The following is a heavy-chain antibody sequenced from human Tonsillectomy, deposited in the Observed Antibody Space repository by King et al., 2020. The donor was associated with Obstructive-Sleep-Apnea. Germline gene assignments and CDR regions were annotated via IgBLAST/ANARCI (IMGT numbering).Heavy chain of an antibody. CDR1: GGSISSYY. CDR3: ARLGMVRGVIPYNWFDP. Sequence: VQLQESGPGLVKPSETLSLTCTVSGGSISSYYWSWIRQPPGKGLEWIGYIYYSGSTNYNPSLKSRVTISVDTSKNQFSLKLSSVTAADTAVYYCARLGMVRGVIPYNWFDPWGQGTLVTVSS. V-gene: IGHV4-59*08. D-gene: IGHD3-10*01. J-gene: IGHJ5*02. CDR2: IYYSGST.